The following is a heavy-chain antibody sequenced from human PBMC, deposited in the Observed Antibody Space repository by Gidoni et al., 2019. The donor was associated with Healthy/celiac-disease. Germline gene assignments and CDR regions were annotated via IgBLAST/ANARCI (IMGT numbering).Heavy chain of an antibody. J-gene: IGHJ6*02. V-gene: IGHV5-10-1*03. D-gene: IGHD6-6*01. CDR3: ARRYSSSSHYYYYGMDV. CDR2: IDPSDSYT. CDR1: GYSFTSYW. Sequence: DVQLVQSGAEVKKPGESLRISCKGSGYSFTSYWISWVRQMPGKGLEWMGRIDPSDSYTNYSPSFQGHVTISADKSISTAYLQWSSLKASYTAMYYCARRYSSSSHYYYYGMDVWGQGTTVTVSS.